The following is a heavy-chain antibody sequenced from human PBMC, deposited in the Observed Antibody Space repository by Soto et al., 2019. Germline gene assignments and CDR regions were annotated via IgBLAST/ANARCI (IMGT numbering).Heavy chain of an antibody. V-gene: IGHV3-21*01. CDR1: GFTFSSYS. J-gene: IGHJ5*02. D-gene: IGHD6-6*01. Sequence: GGSLRLSCAASGFTFSSYSMNWVRKAPGKGLEWVSSISSSSSYIYYADSVKGRFTISRDNAKNSLYLQMNSLRAEDTAVYYCARHSSSSSPTLINWFDPWGQGTLVTVSS. CDR2: ISSSSSYI. CDR3: ARHSSSSSPTLINWFDP.